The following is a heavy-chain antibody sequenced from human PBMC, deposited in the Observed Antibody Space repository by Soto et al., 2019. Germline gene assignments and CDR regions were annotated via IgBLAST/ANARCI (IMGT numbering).Heavy chain of an antibody. CDR1: GYTFTGYY. J-gene: IGHJ6*02. CDR3: ARDGGTSWGMATIPYYYYGMDV. D-gene: IGHD5-12*01. V-gene: IGHV1-2*02. Sequence: GASVKFSCKASGYTFTGYYMHWVRQAPGQGLEWMGWINPNSGGTNYAQKFQGRVTMTRDTSISTAYMELSRLRSDDTAVYYCARDGGTSWGMATIPYYYYGMDVWGQGTTVTVS. CDR2: INPNSGGT.